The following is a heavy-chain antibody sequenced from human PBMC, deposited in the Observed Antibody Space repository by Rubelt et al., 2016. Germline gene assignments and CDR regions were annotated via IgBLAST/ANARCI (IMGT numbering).Heavy chain of an antibody. CDR3: ARDSFLAVAGTFDY. J-gene: IGHJ4*02. D-gene: IGHD6-19*01. V-gene: IGHV3-30*04. Sequence: PGRSLRLSCAASGFTFSSYAMHWVRQAPGKGLEWVAVISYDGSNKYYADSVKGRFTISRDNSKTTLYRQMNRLRAEHTAVYYCARDSFLAVAGTFDYWGQGTLVTVSS. CDR1: GFTFSSYA. CDR2: ISYDGSNK.